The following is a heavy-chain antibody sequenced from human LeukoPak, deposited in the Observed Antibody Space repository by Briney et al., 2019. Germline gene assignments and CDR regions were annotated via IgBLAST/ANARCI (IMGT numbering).Heavy chain of an antibody. CDR1: GYTFTSYY. CDR3: ASGGAKSIAAAGRMDV. Sequence: ASVKVSCKASGYTFTSYYMHWVRQAPGQGLEWMGIINPSGGSTSYAQKFQGRVTMTRDTSTSTVYMELSSPRSEDTAVYYCASGGAKSIAAAGRMDVWGQGTTVTVSS. CDR2: INPSGGST. J-gene: IGHJ6*02. V-gene: IGHV1-46*01. D-gene: IGHD6-13*01.